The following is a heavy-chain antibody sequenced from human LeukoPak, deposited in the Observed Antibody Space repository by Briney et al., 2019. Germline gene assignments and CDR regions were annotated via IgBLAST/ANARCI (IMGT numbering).Heavy chain of an antibody. D-gene: IGHD5-12*01. Sequence: PSETLSLTCTVSGGSISNYYWSWIRQPPGKGLEWIGYIDYSGSTNYNPSLKSRVTISVDTSKNQFSLKVSSVTAADTAVYYCARLPINSYDAFDIWGQGTMVTVSS. CDR3: ARLPINSYDAFDI. J-gene: IGHJ3*02. CDR2: IDYSGST. V-gene: IGHV4-59*08. CDR1: GGSISNYY.